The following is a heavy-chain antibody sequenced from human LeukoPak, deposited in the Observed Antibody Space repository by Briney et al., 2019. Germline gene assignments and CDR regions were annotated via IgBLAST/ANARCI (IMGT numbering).Heavy chain of an antibody. Sequence: SETLSLTCTVSGASISSSNYYWGWLRQPPGKRLEWIVSIYYSGSTSYNPSLQSRVTISVDTAKHQFSLQLSSVTAADTAVYCCARATVTMDWFDPWGQGTRVTVSS. CDR1: GASISSSNYY. CDR3: ARATVTMDWFDP. J-gene: IGHJ5*02. D-gene: IGHD4-17*01. V-gene: IGHV4-39*01. CDR2: IYYSGST.